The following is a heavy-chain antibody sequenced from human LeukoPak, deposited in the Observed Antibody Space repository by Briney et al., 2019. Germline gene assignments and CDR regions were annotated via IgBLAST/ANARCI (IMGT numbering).Heavy chain of an antibody. CDR3: ASNDPGIAAAGTTYYYGMDV. CDR1: GGSISSYY. J-gene: IGHJ6*02. CDR2: IYYSGST. D-gene: IGHD6-13*01. Sequence: SETLSLTCTVSGGSISSYYWSWIRQPPGKGLEWIGYIYYSGSTKYNSSLKSRVTISVDTSKNQFSLKLSSVTAADTAVYFCASNDPGIAAAGTTYYYGMDVWGQGTTVTVSS. V-gene: IGHV4-59*08.